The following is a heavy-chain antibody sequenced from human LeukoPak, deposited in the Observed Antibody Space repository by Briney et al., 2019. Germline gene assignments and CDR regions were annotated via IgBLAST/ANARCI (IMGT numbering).Heavy chain of an antibody. D-gene: IGHD1-26*01. CDR1: GYTFTSYG. V-gene: IGHV1-18*01. CDR3: ARVVGARTPDYYYYYYMDV. CDR2: ISAYNGNT. Sequence: ASVKVSCKASGYTFTSYGISWVRQAPGQGLEWMGWISAYNGNTNYAQKLQGRVTMTTDTSTSTAYMELRSLRSEDTAVYYCARVVGARTPDYYYYYYMDVWGKGTTVTVSS. J-gene: IGHJ6*03.